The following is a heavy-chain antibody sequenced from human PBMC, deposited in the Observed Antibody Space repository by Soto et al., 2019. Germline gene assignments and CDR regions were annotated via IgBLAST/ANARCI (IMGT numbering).Heavy chain of an antibody. CDR3: ARGRPTIRYFEWLFHFDY. Sequence: QVQLQESGPGLVKPSETLSLACTVSGDSISSYYWSWIRQPPGKGLEWIGYIYYSGSTNYNPSLKSRVTISVDTSKNQFSLKLSSVTAADTAVYYCARGRPTIRYFEWLFHFDYWGPGTLVTVSS. D-gene: IGHD3-9*01. J-gene: IGHJ4*02. CDR1: GDSISSYY. V-gene: IGHV4-59*01. CDR2: IYYSGST.